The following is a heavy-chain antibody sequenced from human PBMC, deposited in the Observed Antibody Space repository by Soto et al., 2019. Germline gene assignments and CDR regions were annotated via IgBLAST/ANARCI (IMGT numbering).Heavy chain of an antibody. CDR3: ARGDSTGYYPY. J-gene: IGHJ4*02. Sequence: SGPTLVNPTQTLTLTCTFSGFSLYTSGVGVGWIRQPPGKALEWLALIYWDDAKRYSPSLKSRVTVTKDTSKNQVVLTMTDMQPIDTATYYCARGDSTGYYPYWGQGTPVTVST. CDR1: GFSLYTSGVG. D-gene: IGHD3-22*01. V-gene: IGHV2-5*02. CDR2: IYWDDAK.